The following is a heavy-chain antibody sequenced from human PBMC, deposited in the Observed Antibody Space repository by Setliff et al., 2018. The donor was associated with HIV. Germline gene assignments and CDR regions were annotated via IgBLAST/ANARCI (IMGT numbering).Heavy chain of an antibody. CDR3: AHRKYDKAGLTLDS. CDR2: IYWTDDK. CDR1: GFSLTTSGVG. V-gene: IGHV2-5*01. Sequence: SGPTLVNPTQTLTLTCTFSGFSLTTSGVGVAWIRQPPGKALEWLATIYWTDDKHYNMSLNTRLTIAKDTSKNQVVLTMVNVDPIDTATYFCAHRKYDKAGLTLDSWGPGTLVTVSS. D-gene: IGHD3-16*01. J-gene: IGHJ4*02.